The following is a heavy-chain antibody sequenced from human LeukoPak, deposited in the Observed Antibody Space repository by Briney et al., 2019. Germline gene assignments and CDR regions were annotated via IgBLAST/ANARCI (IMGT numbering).Heavy chain of an antibody. CDR2: IKNKPDGGTT. D-gene: IGHD3-22*01. V-gene: IGHV3-15*01. Sequence: PGGSLRLSCAASGFTFSNAWMNWVRQAPGKGVEWVGRIKNKPDGGTTDYAAPVKGRFTISRDDSKNMVYLQVSSLKTEDTAVYYCATFPYFYNSRSYYHFDYWGQGTLVTVSP. CDR3: ATFPYFYNSRSYYHFDY. CDR1: GFTFSNAW. J-gene: IGHJ4*02.